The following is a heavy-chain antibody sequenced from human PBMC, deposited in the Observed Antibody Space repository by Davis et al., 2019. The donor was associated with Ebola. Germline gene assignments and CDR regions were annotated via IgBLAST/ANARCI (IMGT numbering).Heavy chain of an antibody. CDR1: GFIISQHW. CDR3: GSVFES. J-gene: IGHJ4*02. CDR2: IDSDGSGT. Sequence: PGGSLRLSCAASGFIISQHWMHWVRQAPGKGLAWVSRIDSDGSGTSYADSVEGRFTISRDSARNTLYLQMNSLRAEDTAVYYCGSVFESWGQGTLVTVSS. V-gene: IGHV3-74*01.